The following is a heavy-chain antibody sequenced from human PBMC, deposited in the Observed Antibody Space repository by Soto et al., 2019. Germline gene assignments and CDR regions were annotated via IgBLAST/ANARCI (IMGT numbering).Heavy chain of an antibody. CDR3: AKESVGYIVAATFDY. CDR1: GFTFSSYG. V-gene: IGHV3-30*18. D-gene: IGHD5-12*01. CDR2: ISYDGSNK. J-gene: IGHJ4*02. Sequence: QVQLVESGGGVVQPGRSLRLSCAASGFTFSSYGMHWVRQAPGEGLEWVAVISYDGSNKYYADSVKGRFTISRDNSKNTLYLQMNSLRAEDTAVYYCAKESVGYIVAATFDYWGQGTLVTVSS.